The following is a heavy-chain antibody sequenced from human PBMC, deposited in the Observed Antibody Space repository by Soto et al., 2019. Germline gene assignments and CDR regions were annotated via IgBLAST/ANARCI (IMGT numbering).Heavy chain of an antibody. CDR1: GFIFKMYW. Sequence: SLRLSCAASGFIFKMYWMHWVRQTPGKGLVWISRIYNDGSYTDYADSVKGRFTISRDNVNDTLYLQMNNLRAEDSGLYYCTRGPRPISTGTGAYWGQGTQVTVSS. V-gene: IGHV3-74*01. D-gene: IGHD3-10*01. CDR2: IYNDGSYT. J-gene: IGHJ4*02. CDR3: TRGPRPISTGTGAY.